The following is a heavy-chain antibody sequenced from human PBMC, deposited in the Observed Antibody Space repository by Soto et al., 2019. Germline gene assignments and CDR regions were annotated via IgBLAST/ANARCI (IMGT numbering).Heavy chain of an antibody. CDR1: GFTFSDYY. CDR2: ITGSSEYT. CDR3: AREYYSGMDV. J-gene: IGHJ6*02. Sequence: QVQLVESGGGLVRPGGSLRLSCAASGFTFSDYYMTWIRQAPGKGLEWVSYITGSSEYTNYADSVKGRFTISRDNVKNSLYLQMNSLRAEDTAVYYCAREYYSGMDVWGQGTRVTVSS. V-gene: IGHV3-11*05.